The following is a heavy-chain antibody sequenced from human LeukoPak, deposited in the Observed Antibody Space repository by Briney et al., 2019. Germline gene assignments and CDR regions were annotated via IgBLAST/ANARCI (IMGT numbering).Heavy chain of an antibody. CDR3: TRSGDREYRGNYVPWSRPPTGPLNGGYYYYGMPV. CDR1: GFTFSGSA. CDR2: IRSKANSYAT. D-gene: IGHD4-23*01. V-gene: IGHV3-73*01. J-gene: IGHJ6*02. Sequence: GGSLKLSCAASGFTFSGSAMHWVRQASGKGLEWVGRIRSKANSYATAYAASAKGTVTISKDDSKNTAYLQMNSLKTEDPAVYSCTRSGDREYRGNYVPWSRPPTGPLNGGYYYYGMPVWGQGTTVPVSS.